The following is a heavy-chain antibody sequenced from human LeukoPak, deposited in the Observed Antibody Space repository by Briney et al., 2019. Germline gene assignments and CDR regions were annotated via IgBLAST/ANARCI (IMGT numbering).Heavy chain of an antibody. CDR1: GFTVNRTY. CDR2: IYSGGAT. CDR3: ARDFIEVSAFDI. D-gene: IGHD6-19*01. J-gene: IGHJ3*02. Sequence: GGSLRLSCAASGFTVNRTYMSWVRQAPGRGLEWVSVIYSGGATYYSDSVKGRFTISRDNSKNTLYLQMNSLRAEDTAVYYCARDFIEVSAFDIWGQGTMVTVSS. V-gene: IGHV3-53*05.